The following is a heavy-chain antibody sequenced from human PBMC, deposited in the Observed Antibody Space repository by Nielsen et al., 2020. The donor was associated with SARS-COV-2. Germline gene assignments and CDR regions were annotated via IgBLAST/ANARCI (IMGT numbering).Heavy chain of an antibody. Sequence: GESLKISCAASGFTFSSYGMHWVRQAPGKGLEWVAVISYDGSNKYYADSVKGRFTISRDNSKNTLYLQMNSLRAEDTAVYYCAKMVTMVRGAINGIDYWGQGTLVTVSS. J-gene: IGHJ4*02. V-gene: IGHV3-30*18. CDR2: ISYDGSNK. CDR1: GFTFSSYG. CDR3: AKMVTMVRGAINGIDY. D-gene: IGHD3-10*01.